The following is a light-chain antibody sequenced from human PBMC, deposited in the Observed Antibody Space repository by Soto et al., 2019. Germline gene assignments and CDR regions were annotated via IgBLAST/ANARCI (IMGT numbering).Light chain of an antibody. CDR1: QSISDR. J-gene: IGKJ1*01. V-gene: IGKV1-5*03. CDR2: RAS. CDR3: QQSDSSPWT. Sequence: DIQMTQSPSTLSASIGDRVTITYRASQSISDRLAWYRQKPGKAPNLLIYRASTLESGVSSRFSGSGSGTEFTLTISSLQPDDYATYYCQQSDSSPWTFGQGTKVEVK.